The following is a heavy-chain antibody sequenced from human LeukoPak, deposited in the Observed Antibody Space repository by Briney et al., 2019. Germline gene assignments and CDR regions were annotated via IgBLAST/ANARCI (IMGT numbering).Heavy chain of an antibody. CDR1: GGSISSSSYY. CDR3: ARQGSGNYLSPVNY. J-gene: IGHJ4*02. V-gene: IGHV4-39*01. D-gene: IGHD1-26*01. CDR2: IYYSGST. Sequence: SETLSLTCTVSGGSISSSSYYWGWIRQPPGKGLEWIGTIYYSGSTYYNPSLKSRVTISVDMSKNQFSLKLSSVTAADTAVYYCARQGSGNYLSPVNYWGQGTLVTVSS.